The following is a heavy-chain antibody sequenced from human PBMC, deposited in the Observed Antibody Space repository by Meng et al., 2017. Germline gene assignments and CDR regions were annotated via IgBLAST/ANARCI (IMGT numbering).Heavy chain of an antibody. D-gene: IGHD4-23*01. CDR2: IKQDGSEK. CDR1: GFTFSSYW. CDR3: ARDSLNTVVFDY. Sequence: GESLKISCAASGFTFSSYWMSWVRQAPGKGLEWVANIKQDGSEKYYVDSVKGRFTISRDNAKNSLYLQMNSLRDEDTAVYYCARDSLNTVVFDYWGQGTLVTVSS. V-gene: IGHV3-7*01. J-gene: IGHJ4*02.